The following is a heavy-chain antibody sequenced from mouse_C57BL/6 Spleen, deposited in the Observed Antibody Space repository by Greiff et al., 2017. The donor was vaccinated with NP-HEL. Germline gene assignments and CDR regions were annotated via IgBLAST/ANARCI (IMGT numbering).Heavy chain of an antibody. Sequence: EVKLQESGGGLVKPGGSLKLSCAASGFTFSDYGMHWVRQAPEKGLEWVAYISSGSSTIYYADTVKGRFTISRDNAKNTLFLQMTSLRSEDTAMYYCARRLYDYYAMDYWGQGTSVTVSS. CDR3: ARRLYDYYAMDY. V-gene: IGHV5-17*01. J-gene: IGHJ4*01. CDR1: GFTFSDYG. CDR2: ISSGSSTI. D-gene: IGHD3-2*02.